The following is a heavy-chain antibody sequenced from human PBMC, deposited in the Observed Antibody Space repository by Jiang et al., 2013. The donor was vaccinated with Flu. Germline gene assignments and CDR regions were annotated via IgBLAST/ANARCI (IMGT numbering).Heavy chain of an antibody. Sequence: LLKPSETLSLTCTVSGGSISSYYWSWIRQPPGKGLEWIGYIYYSGSTNYNPSLKSRVTISVDTSKNQFSLKLSSVTAADTAVYYCARDGKYYYDSSGMDVWGQGTTVTVSS. CDR3: ARDGKYYYDSSGMDV. CDR1: GGSISSYY. CDR2: IYYSGST. D-gene: IGHD3-22*01. V-gene: IGHV4-59*01. J-gene: IGHJ6*02.